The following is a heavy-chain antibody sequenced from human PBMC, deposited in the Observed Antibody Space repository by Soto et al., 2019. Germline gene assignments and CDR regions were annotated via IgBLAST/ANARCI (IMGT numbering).Heavy chain of an antibody. CDR1: GFTFSSCW. V-gene: IGHV3-7*05. CDR2: IKQDGSEK. CDR3: ARVRSSGWKYYFDY. D-gene: IGHD6-19*01. J-gene: IGHJ4*02. Sequence: GXSLRLYCAASGFTFSSCWMSWVRQAPVKGLEWVDNIKQDGSEKYYVDSVKGRFTISRDNAKNSLYLQMNSLRAEDTAVYYCARVRSSGWKYYFDYWGQGTLVTVSS.